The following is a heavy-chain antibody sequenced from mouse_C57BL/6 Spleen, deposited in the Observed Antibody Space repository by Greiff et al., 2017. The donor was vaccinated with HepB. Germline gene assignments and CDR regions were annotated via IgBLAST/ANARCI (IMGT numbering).Heavy chain of an antibody. CDR3: ARYRGNKTAQAEWYFDV. CDR2: IRNKANGYTT. CDR1: GFTFTDYY. D-gene: IGHD3-2*02. Sequence: EVKLMESGGGLVQPGGSLSLSCAASGFTFTDYYMSWVRQPPGKALEWLGFIRNKANGYTTEYSASVKGRFTISRDNSQSIFYLQMNALRAEDSATYYCARYRGNKTAQAEWYFDVWGTGTTVTVSS. V-gene: IGHV7-3*01. J-gene: IGHJ1*03.